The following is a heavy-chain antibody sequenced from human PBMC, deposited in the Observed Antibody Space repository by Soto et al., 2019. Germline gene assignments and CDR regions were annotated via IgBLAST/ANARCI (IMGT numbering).Heavy chain of an antibody. V-gene: IGHV3-53*01. CDR3: ARDSRYLYGGNSEAFDI. CDR2: IYSGGST. CDR1: GFTVSSNY. Sequence: QPGESLRLSCAASGFTVSSNYMSWVRQAPGKGLEWVSVIYSGGSTYYADSVKGRFTISRDNSKNTLYLQMNSLRAEDTAVYYCARDSRYLYGGNSEAFDIRGQGTMVTVSS. J-gene: IGHJ3*02. D-gene: IGHD4-17*01.